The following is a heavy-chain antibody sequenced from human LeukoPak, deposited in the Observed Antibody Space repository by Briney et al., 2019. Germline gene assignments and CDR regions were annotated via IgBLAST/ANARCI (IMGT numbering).Heavy chain of an antibody. J-gene: IGHJ4*02. CDR1: GYTFTSYG. CDR3: ARDPPTGMASGRHDY. V-gene: IGHV1-18*01. CDR2: ISAHNGDT. Sequence: ASVKVSCKASGYTFTSYGISWVRQAPGQGLEWMGWISAHNGDTKYAEKFQGRVTLTTETSTSTAYMELGSLRSDDTAVYYCARDPPTGMASGRHDYWGQGTLVTVSS. D-gene: IGHD5-18*01.